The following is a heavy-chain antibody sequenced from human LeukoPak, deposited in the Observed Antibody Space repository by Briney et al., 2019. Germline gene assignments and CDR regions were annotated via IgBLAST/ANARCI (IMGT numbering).Heavy chain of an antibody. D-gene: IGHD5-18*01. V-gene: IGHV1-46*01. CDR3: ARVQVVDTAMVTSDY. J-gene: IGHJ4*02. CDR2: INPSGGST. Sequence: GASVKVSCKASGYTFTSYYMHWVRQAPGRGLEWMGIINPSGGSTSYAQKFQGRVTMTRDTSTSTVYMELSSLRSEDTAVYYCARVQVVDTAMVTSDYWGQGTLVTVSS. CDR1: GYTFTSYY.